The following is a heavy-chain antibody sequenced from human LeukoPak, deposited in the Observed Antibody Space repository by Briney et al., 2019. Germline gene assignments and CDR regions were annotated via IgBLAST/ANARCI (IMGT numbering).Heavy chain of an antibody. D-gene: IGHD3-22*01. Sequence: HTGGSLRLSCAASGFTFSSYAMNWVRQAPGKGLEWVAVISYDGSNKYYADSVKGRFTISRDNSKNTLYLQINSLRAEDTAVYYCARDLIVVVITNWFDPWGQGSLVTVSS. CDR1: GFTFSSYA. CDR3: ARDLIVVVITNWFDP. V-gene: IGHV3-30-3*01. CDR2: ISYDGSNK. J-gene: IGHJ5*02.